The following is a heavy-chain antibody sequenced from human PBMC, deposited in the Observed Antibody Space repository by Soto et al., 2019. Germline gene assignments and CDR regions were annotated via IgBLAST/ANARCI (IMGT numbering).Heavy chain of an antibody. CDR2: IFSNDEK. D-gene: IGHD3-22*01. V-gene: IGHV2-26*01. Sequence: SGPTLVNPTETLTLTCTVSGFSLSNARMGVSWIRQPPGKALEWLAHIFSNDEKSYSTSLKSRLTISKDTSKSQAVLTMTNMDPVDTATYYCARISYDSLYFDYWGQGTLVTVSS. CDR1: GFSLSNARMG. J-gene: IGHJ4*02. CDR3: ARISYDSLYFDY.